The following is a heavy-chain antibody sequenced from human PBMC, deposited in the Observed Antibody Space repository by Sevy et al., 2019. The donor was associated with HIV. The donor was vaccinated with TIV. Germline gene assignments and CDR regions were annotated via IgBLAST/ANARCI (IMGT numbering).Heavy chain of an antibody. CDR1: GFTFSSYA. Sequence: GGSLRLSCAASGFTFSSYAMHWVRQAPGKGLEWVAVISYDGSNKYYADSVKGRFTISRDSSKNTLYLQMNSLRAEDTAVYYCARDKRRDGGAFDIWGQGTMVTVSS. CDR3: ARDKRRDGGAFDI. V-gene: IGHV3-30-3*01. D-gene: IGHD3-3*01. CDR2: ISYDGSNK. J-gene: IGHJ3*02.